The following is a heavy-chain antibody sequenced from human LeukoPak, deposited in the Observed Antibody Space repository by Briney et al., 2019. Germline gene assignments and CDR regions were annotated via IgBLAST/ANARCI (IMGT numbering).Heavy chain of an antibody. CDR3: TRHPYGVLDY. J-gene: IGHJ4*02. V-gene: IGHV3-7*01. D-gene: IGHD4-17*01. CDR1: GFSFDTYW. CDR2: IKQDGSEK. Sequence: GGSLRLSCAVSGFSFDTYWMTWVRQAPGKGLEWVANIKQDGSEKYYVDSVKGRFTISRDNAKNSLYLQMNGLRAEDTAVYYCTRHPYGVLDYWGQGTLVTVSS.